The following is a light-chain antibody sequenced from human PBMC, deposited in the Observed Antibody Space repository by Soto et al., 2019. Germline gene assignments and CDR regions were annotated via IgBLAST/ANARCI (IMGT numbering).Light chain of an antibody. V-gene: IGKV3-20*01. J-gene: IGKJ1*01. Sequence: EIVLTQSPGTLSLSPGETATLSCRASQSVARDLTWYQQKPGQAPRLLISRASTGATGIPDRFSGSGSGTDFTLTINRLEPEDFAVYYCQHYITSLTTFGQGTKVEVK. CDR2: RAS. CDR1: QSVARD. CDR3: QHYITSLTT.